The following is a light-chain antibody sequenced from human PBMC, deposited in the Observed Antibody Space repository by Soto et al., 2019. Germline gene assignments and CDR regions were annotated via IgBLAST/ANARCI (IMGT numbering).Light chain of an antibody. J-gene: IGKJ4*01. CDR3: QWRSDWPPRLT. CDR2: DAS. Sequence: EVVLTQSPATLSLSPGERATLSCRASESIGNYLARYQQKLGQAPKLLIYDASHRAIGIPGRFSGDGSGTDLTLTISSLEPEDFAVYYCQWRSDWPPRLTFGGGTKVEIK. V-gene: IGKV3-11*01. CDR1: ESIGNY.